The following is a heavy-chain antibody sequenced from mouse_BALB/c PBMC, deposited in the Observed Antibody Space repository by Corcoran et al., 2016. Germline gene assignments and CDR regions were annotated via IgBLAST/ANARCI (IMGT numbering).Heavy chain of an antibody. D-gene: IGHD1-1*01. CDR3: ASGSYYGSSFAY. CDR1: GFNIKDTY. V-gene: IGHV14-3*02. J-gene: IGHJ3*01. Sequence: EVQLQQSGAELVKPGASVKLSCTASGFNIKDTYMHWVKQRPEQGLEWIGRIDPANGNTKYDPKFQGKATITADTSSNTAYLQLSSLTSEDTAVYYCASGSYYGSSFAYWGQGTLVTVSA. CDR2: IDPANGNT.